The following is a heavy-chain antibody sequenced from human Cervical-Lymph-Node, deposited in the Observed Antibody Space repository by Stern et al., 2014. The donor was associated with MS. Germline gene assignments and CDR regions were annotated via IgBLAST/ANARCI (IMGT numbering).Heavy chain of an antibody. D-gene: IGHD4-17*01. V-gene: IGHV2-5*02. J-gene: IGHJ3*02. CDR1: GFSLRTNGVA. Sequence: QITLKESGPTLVHPTETLRLTCTFSGFSLRTNGVAGGWIRPTPGKALEFLALSYGDGDKRYNPSLKRRLTITTDTSQSQVVLKMTSLDPVDTATYYCVYAPPGEFLEDAFDIWGQGTMVTISS. CDR2: SYGDGDK. CDR3: VYAPPGEFLEDAFDI.